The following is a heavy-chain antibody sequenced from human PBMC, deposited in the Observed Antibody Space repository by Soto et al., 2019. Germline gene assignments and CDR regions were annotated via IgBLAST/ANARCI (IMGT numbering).Heavy chain of an antibody. CDR2: IYPRDSDT. Sequence: PGASLKISCKGSGYSFAFYWIAWVRQMPGKGLEWMGVIYPRDSDTRYSPSFQGQVTISADKSINTAYLQWSSLKASDTAMYYCARQDGDGLYYFDYWGQGTLVTVSS. V-gene: IGHV5-51*01. D-gene: IGHD4-17*01. J-gene: IGHJ4*02. CDR1: GYSFAFYW. CDR3: ARQDGDGLYYFDY.